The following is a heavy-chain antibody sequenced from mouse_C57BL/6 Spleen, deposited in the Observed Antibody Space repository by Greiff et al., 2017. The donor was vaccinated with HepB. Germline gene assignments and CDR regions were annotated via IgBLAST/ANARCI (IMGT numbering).Heavy chain of an antibody. J-gene: IGHJ2*01. V-gene: IGHV1-59*01. D-gene: IGHD1-1*01. CDR2: IDPSDSYT. CDR3: ARHNYYGSRGDFDY. CDR1: GYTFTSYW. Sequence: QVQLQQPGAELVRPGTSVKLSCKASGYTFTSYWMHWVKQRPGQGLEWIGVIDPSDSYTNYNQKFKGKATLTVDTSSSTAYMQLSSLTSEDSAVYYCARHNYYGSRGDFDYWGQGTTLTVSS.